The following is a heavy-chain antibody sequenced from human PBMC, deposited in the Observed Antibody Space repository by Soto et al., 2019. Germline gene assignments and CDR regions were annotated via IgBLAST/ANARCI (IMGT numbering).Heavy chain of an antibody. CDR2: ISYSGST. CDR3: ARHADLYYFDY. Sequence: QLQLQESGPGLVKPSETLSVTCTVSGGSISSNNYFWGWIRQPPGKGLEWIGSISYSGSTYYNPSLKSRVTISVDTSKNQFSLKLSSVTAADTAVYYCARHADLYYFDYWGQGTLVTVSS. V-gene: IGHV4-39*01. J-gene: IGHJ4*02. CDR1: GGSISSNNYF.